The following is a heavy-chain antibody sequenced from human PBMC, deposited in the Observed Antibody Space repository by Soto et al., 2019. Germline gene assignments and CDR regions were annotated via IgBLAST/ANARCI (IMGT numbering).Heavy chain of an antibody. V-gene: IGHV1-69*02. Sequence: QVQLVQSGAEVKKPGSSVKVSCKASGGTFSSYTITWVRQAPGQGLEWMGRIIPILDKANYAQKFQGRVTCPADKSTGTAYMELSSLRSEATAVYYCASLYCSGGSCQTGWFDPWGQGTLVTVSS. D-gene: IGHD2-15*01. CDR1: GGTFSSYT. CDR2: IIPILDKA. CDR3: ASLYCSGGSCQTGWFDP. J-gene: IGHJ5*02.